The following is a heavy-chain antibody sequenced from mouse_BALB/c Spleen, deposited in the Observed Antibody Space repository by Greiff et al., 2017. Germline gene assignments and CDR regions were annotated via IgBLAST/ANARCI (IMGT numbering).Heavy chain of an antibody. CDR3: ARGGPGAMDY. CDR2: ISYDGSN. CDR1: GYSITSGYY. V-gene: IGHV3-6*02. J-gene: IGHJ4*01. Sequence: VQLQQSGPGLVKPSQSLSLTCSVTGYSITSGYYWNWIRQFPGNKLEWMGYISYDGSNNYNPSLKNRISITRDTSKNQFFLKLNSVTTEDTATYYCARGGPGAMDYWGQGTSVTVSS.